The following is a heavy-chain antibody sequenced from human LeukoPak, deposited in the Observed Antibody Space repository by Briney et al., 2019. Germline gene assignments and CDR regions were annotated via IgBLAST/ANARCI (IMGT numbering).Heavy chain of an antibody. CDR1: GFTFSNFG. Sequence: GGSLRLSCAASGFTFSNFGMHWVRQAPGKGLEWVAFIRFDGSHQYYADSVKGRFTITRDNSMNTLYLHLNSLRPEDTALYYCARVKRGGYDSFDYWGQGTLVTVSS. D-gene: IGHD5-12*01. CDR2: IRFDGSHQ. CDR3: ARVKRGGYDSFDY. V-gene: IGHV3-30*02. J-gene: IGHJ4*02.